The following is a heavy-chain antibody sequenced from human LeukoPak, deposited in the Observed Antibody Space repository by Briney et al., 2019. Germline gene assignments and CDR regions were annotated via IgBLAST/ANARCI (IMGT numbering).Heavy chain of an antibody. J-gene: IGHJ3*02. D-gene: IGHD4-17*01. CDR3: GRVGGYYRYDAFDI. CDR2: ISYDGSNK. Sequence: GGSLRLSCAASGFTFSSYGMHWVRQAPGKGLEWVAVISYDGSNKYYADSVKGRFTISRDNSKNTLYLQMNSLRAKDTAVYYCGRVGGYYRYDAFDIWGQGTMVIVSS. CDR1: GFTFSSYG. V-gene: IGHV3-30*03.